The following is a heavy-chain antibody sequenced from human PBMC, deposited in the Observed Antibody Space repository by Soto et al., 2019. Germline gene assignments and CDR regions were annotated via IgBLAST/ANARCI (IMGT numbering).Heavy chain of an antibody. CDR1: GFTFSSYA. Sequence: PGGSLRLSCAASGFTFSSYAMSWVRQAPGKGLEWVSAISGSGGSTYYADSVKGRFTISRDNSKNTLYLQMNSLRAEDTAVYYCAKDLDYYGSGSYLVYWGQVTLVTVSS. CDR2: ISGSGGST. J-gene: IGHJ4*02. V-gene: IGHV3-23*01. D-gene: IGHD3-10*01. CDR3: AKDLDYYGSGSYLVY.